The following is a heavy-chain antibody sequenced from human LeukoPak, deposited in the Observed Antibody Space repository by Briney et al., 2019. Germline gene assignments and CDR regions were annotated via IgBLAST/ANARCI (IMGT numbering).Heavy chain of an antibody. Sequence: GGSLRLSCAASGFIVRSNYMSWVRQAPGKGLEWVSVIYSGGSTYYADSVKGRFTISRDNSKNTLYLQMNSLRAEDTAVYYCAKDFYSGYDFLYYYYYYMDVWGKGTTVTISS. CDR2: IYSGGST. V-gene: IGHV3-53*05. D-gene: IGHD5-12*01. J-gene: IGHJ6*03. CDR1: GFIVRSNY. CDR3: AKDFYSGYDFLYYYYYYMDV.